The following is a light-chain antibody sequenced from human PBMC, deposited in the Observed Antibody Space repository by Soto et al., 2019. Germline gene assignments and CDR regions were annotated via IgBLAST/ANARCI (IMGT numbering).Light chain of an antibody. J-gene: IGLJ1*01. V-gene: IGLV2-8*01. CDR1: SSDVGYYDY. Sequence: QSVLTQPPSASVFPGQSVTISCTGTSSDVGYYDYVPWYQQHPGKAPKLVIYEVTKRPSGVPDRVSASKSGNTASLTVSGLRAEDEADYYCSSYAGSNNFVFGSGTKVTVL. CDR2: EVT. CDR3: SSYAGSNNFV.